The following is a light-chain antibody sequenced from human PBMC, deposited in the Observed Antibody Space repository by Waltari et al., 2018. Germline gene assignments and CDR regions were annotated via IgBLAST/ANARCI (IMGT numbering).Light chain of an antibody. CDR3: QQYNVYPFT. J-gene: IGKJ2*01. Sequence: DIQMTQSPSSLSAAVGDRVTITCRASQGINNYLAWFQQKPGKAPKSLIYGASNLQSGVPSKFSGSGSGTDLSLTSISLLPEDCSCDFCQQYNVYPFTFGQWTKLEVK. CDR2: GAS. CDR1: QGINNY. V-gene: IGKV1-16*02.